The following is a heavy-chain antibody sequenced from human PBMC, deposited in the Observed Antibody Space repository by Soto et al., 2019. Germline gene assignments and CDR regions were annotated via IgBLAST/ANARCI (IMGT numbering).Heavy chain of an antibody. J-gene: IGHJ4*02. Sequence: QVQLQQWGAGLLKPSETLSLNCAVYGGSLSDSSWTWIRQPPGKGLEWIGEMNQGGSTKYNPSLKSRVTISVDTSKNHFSLILTSVTAADTAVYHCARGGGDSGYFFDYWGQGTLVTVSS. CDR2: MNQGGST. D-gene: IGHD5-12*01. V-gene: IGHV4-34*01. CDR3: ARGGGDSGYFFDY. CDR1: GGSLSDSS.